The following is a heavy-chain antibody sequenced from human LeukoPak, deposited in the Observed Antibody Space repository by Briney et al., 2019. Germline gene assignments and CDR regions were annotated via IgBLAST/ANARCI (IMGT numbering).Heavy chain of an antibody. Sequence: SETLSLTCAVYGGSFSGYYWSWIRQHPGKGLEWIGYIYYSGSTYYNPSLKSRVTISVDTSKNQFSLKLSSVTAADTAVYYCATVNGDYWFDPWGQGTLVTVSS. D-gene: IGHD4-17*01. J-gene: IGHJ5*02. CDR2: IYYSGST. CDR1: GGSFSGYY. V-gene: IGHV4-31*11. CDR3: ATVNGDYWFDP.